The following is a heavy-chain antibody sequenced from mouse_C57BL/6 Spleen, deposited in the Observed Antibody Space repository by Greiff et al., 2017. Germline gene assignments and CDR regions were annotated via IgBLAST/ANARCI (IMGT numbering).Heavy chain of an antibody. D-gene: IGHD4-1*01. J-gene: IGHJ2*01. CDR1: GFTFSDYG. CDR3: ARPGWEDYFDY. CDR2: ISSGSSTI. Sequence: DVKLVESGGGLVKPGGSLKLSCAASGFTFSDYGMHWVRQAPEKGLEWVAYISSGSSTIYYADTVKGRFTISRDNAKNTLFLQMTSLRSEDTAMYYCARPGWEDYFDYWGQGTTLTVSS. V-gene: IGHV5-17*01.